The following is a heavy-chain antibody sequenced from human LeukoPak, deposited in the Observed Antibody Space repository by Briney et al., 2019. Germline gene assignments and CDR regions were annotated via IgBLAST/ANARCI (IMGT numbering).Heavy chain of an antibody. CDR3: ARATGVAYSSGWYFSY. CDR2: IYSGGST. D-gene: IGHD6-19*01. Sequence: GGSLRLSCAASGFTVSSNYMSWVRQAPGKGLEWVSVIYSGGSTYYADSVKGRFTISRDNSKNTLYLQMNSLRAEDTAVYYCARATGVAYSSGWYFSYWGQGTLVTVSS. CDR1: GFTVSSNY. J-gene: IGHJ4*02. V-gene: IGHV3-66*01.